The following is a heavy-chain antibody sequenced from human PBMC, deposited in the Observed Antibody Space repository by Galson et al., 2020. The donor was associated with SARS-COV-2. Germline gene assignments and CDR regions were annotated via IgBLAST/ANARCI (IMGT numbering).Heavy chain of an antibody. CDR1: GGSISSGSYY. Sequence: SETLSLTCTVSGGSISSGSYYWSWIRQPAGKGLEWIGRIYTSGSTNYNPSLKSRVTISVDTSKNQFSLKLSSVTAADTAVYYCARGDLWSGYAATPSYYYYGMDVWGQGTTVTVSS. CDR2: IYTSGST. V-gene: IGHV4-61*02. CDR3: ARGDLWSGYAATPSYYYYGMDV. J-gene: IGHJ6*02. D-gene: IGHD3-3*01.